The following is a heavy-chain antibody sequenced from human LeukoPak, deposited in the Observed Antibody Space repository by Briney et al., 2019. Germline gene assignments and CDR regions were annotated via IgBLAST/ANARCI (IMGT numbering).Heavy chain of an antibody. D-gene: IGHD4-17*01. CDR1: GFTFSSYG. Sequence: GGPLRLSCAASGFTFSSYGLHWVRQAPGKGLEWVALIRSDGSSKNYADSVKGRFTISRDTSKNTVYLQMNSLRAEDTAVYSCARWSGDYPSYYLDYWGQGTLVTVSS. V-gene: IGHV3-30*02. J-gene: IGHJ4*02. CDR3: ARWSGDYPSYYLDY. CDR2: IRSDGSSK.